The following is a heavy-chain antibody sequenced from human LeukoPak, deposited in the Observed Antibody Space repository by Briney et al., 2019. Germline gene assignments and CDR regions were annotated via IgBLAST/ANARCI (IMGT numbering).Heavy chain of an antibody. J-gene: IGHJ4*02. V-gene: IGHV3-23*01. Sequence: PGGSLRLSCAASGFTLSKFDLYWVRQAPGKGLECVSGISRSGSGDNTYYADSVKGRFTISRDNSRNTLYLQMDSLRAEDTAVYYCARGPQYCSSTSCLSRNFDFWGQGTLVTVSS. D-gene: IGHD2-2*01. CDR1: GFTLSKFD. CDR3: ARGPQYCSSTSCLSRNFDF. CDR2: ISRSGSGDNT.